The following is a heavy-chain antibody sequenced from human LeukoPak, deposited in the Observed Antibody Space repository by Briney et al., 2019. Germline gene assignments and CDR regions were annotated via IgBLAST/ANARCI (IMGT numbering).Heavy chain of an antibody. J-gene: IGHJ6*03. V-gene: IGHV3-33*06. Sequence: GRSLRLSCAASGFAFGDYGMQWVRQAPGKGLEWVALIWNDGSNTYYADSVRGRFTISRDSSKNTLYLQMNSLRAEDTAVYYCAKDGDRGTSFYYYYMDVWGKGTTVTVSS. CDR1: GFAFGDYG. CDR3: AKDGDRGTSFYYYYMDV. D-gene: IGHD3-16*01. CDR2: IWNDGSNT.